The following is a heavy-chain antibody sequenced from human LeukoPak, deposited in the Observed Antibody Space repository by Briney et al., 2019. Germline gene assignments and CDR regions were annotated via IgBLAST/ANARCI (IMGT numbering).Heavy chain of an antibody. CDR1: GFTFSSYN. CDR3: AKGPLVQFDY. J-gene: IGHJ4*02. D-gene: IGHD3-10*01. Sequence: TGGSLRLSCAASGFTFSSYNMNWVRQAPGRGLEWVSYISTSSSFIYYADSVKGRFTISRDNAKNSLYLQMNSLRAEDTAVYYCAKGPLVQFDYWGQGTLVTVSS. CDR2: ISTSSSFI. V-gene: IGHV3-21*04.